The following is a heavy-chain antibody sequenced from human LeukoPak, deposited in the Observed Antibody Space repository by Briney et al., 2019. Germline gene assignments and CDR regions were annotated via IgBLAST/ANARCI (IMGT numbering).Heavy chain of an antibody. D-gene: IGHD5-18*01. V-gene: IGHV3-66*01. CDR1: GFSVNSCY. Sequence: PGGSLRLSCAASGFSVNSCYMDWVRQAPGKGLEWVSVICSGGRTYYADSVKGRFIISRDNSNNRLYLQMNSLRAEDTAVYYRARDPSDTPMVNFYYYYGMDVWGLGTTVTVSS. J-gene: IGHJ6*02. CDR3: ARDPSDTPMVNFYYYYGMDV. CDR2: ICSGGRT.